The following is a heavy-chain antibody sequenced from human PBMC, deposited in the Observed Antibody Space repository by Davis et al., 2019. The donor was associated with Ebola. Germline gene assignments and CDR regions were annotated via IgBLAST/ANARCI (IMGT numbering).Heavy chain of an antibody. CDR2: INHSGST. J-gene: IGHJ4*02. CDR3: ARGRWGYGSGRYDKD. D-gene: IGHD3-10*01. Sequence: GSLRLSCALYGSSSSGYYWSGTRQPPGKGLEWTGEINHSGSTNYNPSLKSRVTISVDTSKTQFSLKLTSVTAADTAVYYCARGRWGYGSGRYDKDWGQGTLVTVSS. V-gene: IGHV4-34*01. CDR1: GSSSSGYY.